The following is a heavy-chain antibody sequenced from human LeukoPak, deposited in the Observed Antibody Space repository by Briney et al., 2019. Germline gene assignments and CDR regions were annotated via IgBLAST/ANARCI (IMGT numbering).Heavy chain of an antibody. V-gene: IGHV3-30*02. CDR2: SRSDGGYY. J-gene: IGHJ3*02. CDR1: GFIFSNYG. D-gene: IGHD2-15*01. CDR3: ARGVSSGNDAFDI. Sequence: HPGGSLRLSCAASGFIFSNYGIHWVRQAPGKGLEGVMFSRSDGGYYDYADSVKGRFTISRDNNNNTVYLQMNSLRVEDTAVYYCARGVSSGNDAFDIWGQGTMVTVSS.